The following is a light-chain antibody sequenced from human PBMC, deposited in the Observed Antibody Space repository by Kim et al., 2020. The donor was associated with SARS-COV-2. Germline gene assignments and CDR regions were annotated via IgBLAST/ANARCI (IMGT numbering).Light chain of an antibody. CDR1: QSITGNY. V-gene: IGKV3-20*01. J-gene: IGKJ1*01. Sequence: SPGERATLSCRASQSITGNYLVWYQQKPGQAPRLLIYGAFNRATGMPDRFSGSGSGTDFFLTISRLEPEDFAVYYCQQHSGSSWTFGQGTKVDIK. CDR2: GAF. CDR3: QQHSGSSWT.